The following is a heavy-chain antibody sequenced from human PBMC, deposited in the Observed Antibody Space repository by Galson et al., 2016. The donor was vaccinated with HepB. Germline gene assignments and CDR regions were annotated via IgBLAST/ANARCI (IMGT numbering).Heavy chain of an antibody. CDR2: ISYDGGNK. CDR1: GFTFSDFP. D-gene: IGHD6-19*01. V-gene: IGHV3-30*04. CDR3: ARGSQWLVFY. J-gene: IGHJ4*02. Sequence: SLRLSCAASGFTFSDFPMPWVRQAPGKGLVWVAVISYDGGNKYYADSVKGRFTISRDNSKSTLYLQMNSLRGEDTAVYYCARGSQWLVFYWGQGTLVTVSS.